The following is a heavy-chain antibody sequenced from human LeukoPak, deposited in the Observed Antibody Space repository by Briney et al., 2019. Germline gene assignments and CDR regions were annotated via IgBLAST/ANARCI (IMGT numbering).Heavy chain of an antibody. CDR3: SRDQATPHYYYGMDV. CDR1: GGSIRGANYY. CDR2: IYYSGST. J-gene: IGHJ6*02. V-gene: IGHV4-31*03. Sequence: SQTLSLTCTVSGGSIRGANYYWSWIRQHPGKGLEWIGYIYYSGSTYYTPSLKSRVTITVDTSKNQFSLRLSSVTAADTAVYYYSRDQATPHYYYGMDVWGQGTTVTVSS.